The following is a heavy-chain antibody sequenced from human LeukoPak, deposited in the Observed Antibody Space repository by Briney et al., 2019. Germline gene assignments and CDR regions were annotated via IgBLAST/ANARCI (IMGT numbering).Heavy chain of an antibody. CDR2: ISGSGGST. Sequence: GGSLRLSCAASGFTFGSYAIHWVRQAPGKGLEWVSAISGSGGSTYYADSVKGRFTISRDNSKNTLYLQMNSLRAEDTAVYYCAKVGRIVVVPAALDIWGQGTMVTVSS. CDR1: GFTFGSYA. CDR3: AKVGRIVVVPAALDI. D-gene: IGHD2-2*01. V-gene: IGHV3-23*01. J-gene: IGHJ3*02.